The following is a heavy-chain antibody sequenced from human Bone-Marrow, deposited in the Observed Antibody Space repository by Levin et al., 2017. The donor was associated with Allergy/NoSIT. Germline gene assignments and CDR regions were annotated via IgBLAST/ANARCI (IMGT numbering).Heavy chain of an antibody. Sequence: KVSCKGSGYSFTSYWIGWVRQMPGKGLEWMGIIYPGDSDTRYSPSFQGQVTISADKSISTAYLQWSSLKASDTAMYYCARVALGHYDSSGYSRAFDYWGQGTLVTVSS. V-gene: IGHV5-51*01. CDR1: GYSFTSYW. CDR3: ARVALGHYDSSGYSRAFDY. J-gene: IGHJ4*02. CDR2: IYPGDSDT. D-gene: IGHD3-22*01.